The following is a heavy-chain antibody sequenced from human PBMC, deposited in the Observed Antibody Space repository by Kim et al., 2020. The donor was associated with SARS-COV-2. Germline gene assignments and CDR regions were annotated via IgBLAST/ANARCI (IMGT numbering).Heavy chain of an antibody. Sequence: GGSLRLSCAASGFTVSSNYMSWVRQAPGKGLEWVSVIYSGGSTYYADSVKGRFTISRDNSKNTLYLQMNSLRAEDTAVYYCAREGIAARQDGAYYFDYWGQGTLVTVSS. V-gene: IGHV3-66*01. CDR1: GFTVSSNY. D-gene: IGHD6-6*01. J-gene: IGHJ4*02. CDR3: AREGIAARQDGAYYFDY. CDR2: IYSGGST.